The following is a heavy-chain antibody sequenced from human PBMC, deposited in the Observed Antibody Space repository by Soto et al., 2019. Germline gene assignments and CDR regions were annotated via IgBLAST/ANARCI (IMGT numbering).Heavy chain of an antibody. CDR1: GGTFSSYA. V-gene: IGHV1-69*13. CDR2: IIPIFGTA. CDR3: AKGLQTTVTQGFDN. D-gene: IGHD4-17*01. J-gene: IGHJ4*02. Sequence: VASVKVSCKASGGTFSSYAISWVRQAPGQGLEWMGGIIPIFGTANYAQKFHGRVTITADESTSTAYMELSGLRSEDTAVYYCAKGLQTTVTQGFDNWGQGTLVTVSS.